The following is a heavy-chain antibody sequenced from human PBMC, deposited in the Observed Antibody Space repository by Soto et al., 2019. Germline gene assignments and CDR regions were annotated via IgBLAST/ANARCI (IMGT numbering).Heavy chain of an antibody. Sequence: GGSLRLSCAASGFTFSSYSMNWVRQAPGKGLEWVSYISSSSSTIYYADSVKGRFTISRDNAKNSLYLQMNSLRAEDTAVYYCARVRVYYYGSGSSMDYWGQGTLVTVSS. D-gene: IGHD3-10*01. CDR1: GFTFSSYS. CDR3: ARVRVYYYGSGSSMDY. CDR2: ISSSSSTI. J-gene: IGHJ4*02. V-gene: IGHV3-48*01.